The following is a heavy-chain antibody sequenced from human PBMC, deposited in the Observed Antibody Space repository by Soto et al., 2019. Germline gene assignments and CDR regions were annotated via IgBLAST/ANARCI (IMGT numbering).Heavy chain of an antibody. CDR3: ARGRMASGYCSGGSCYSFNWFDP. CDR1: GGSFSGYY. D-gene: IGHD2-15*01. Sequence: SETLSLTCAVYGGSFSGYYWSWIRQPPGKGLEWIGEINHSGSTNYNPSLKSRVTISVDTSKNQFSLKLSSVTAADTSVYYCARGRMASGYCSGGSCYSFNWFDPWGQGTLVTVSS. V-gene: IGHV4-34*01. J-gene: IGHJ5*02. CDR2: INHSGST.